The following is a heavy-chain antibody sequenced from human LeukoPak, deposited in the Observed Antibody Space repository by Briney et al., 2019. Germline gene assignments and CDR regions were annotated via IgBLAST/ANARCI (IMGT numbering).Heavy chain of an antibody. D-gene: IGHD3-3*01. CDR1: GFTFSSYA. J-gene: IGHJ4*02. CDR2: IGGSGGST. Sequence: GGSLRLSCAASGFTFSSYAMSWVRQAPGKGLEWVSAIGGSGGSTYYADSVKGRFTISRDNSKNTLYLQMNSLRAEDTAVYYCAKEIAIFGVVIDFDYWGQGTLVTVSS. V-gene: IGHV3-23*01. CDR3: AKEIAIFGVVIDFDY.